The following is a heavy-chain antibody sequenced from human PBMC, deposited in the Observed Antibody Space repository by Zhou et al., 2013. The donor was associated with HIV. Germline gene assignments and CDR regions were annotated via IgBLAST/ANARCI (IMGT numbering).Heavy chain of an antibody. V-gene: IGHV1-46*03. D-gene: IGHD2-21*01. Sequence: QVQLVQSGAEMKKPGASVNISCKASGYTFTANYIHWVRQAPGQGLEWMGLINPGIGSTYYAEKFRGRVTMTRDTSTSTVNMQLGTLTSEDTAVYYCNRGMQGWVNDAFDIWGQGTMVTVSS. CDR2: INPGIGST. CDR1: GYTFTANY. CDR3: NRGMQGWVNDAFDI. J-gene: IGHJ3*02.